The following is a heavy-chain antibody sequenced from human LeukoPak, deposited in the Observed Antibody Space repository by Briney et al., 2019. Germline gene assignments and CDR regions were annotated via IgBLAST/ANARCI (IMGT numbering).Heavy chain of an antibody. CDR2: VYASGNT. CDR3: ARGTIPTAPIGYYYYYMDV. V-gene: IGHV4-4*07. CDR1: GGSISSYY. J-gene: IGHJ6*03. D-gene: IGHD2-2*01. Sequence: SETLSLTCTVSGGSISSYYWNWIRQPAGNGPEWLGRVYASGNTHYNPSLNSRVTMSVDTSKNQFSLRLSSVTAADTVVYYCARGTIPTAPIGYYYYYMDVWGKGTTVTVSS.